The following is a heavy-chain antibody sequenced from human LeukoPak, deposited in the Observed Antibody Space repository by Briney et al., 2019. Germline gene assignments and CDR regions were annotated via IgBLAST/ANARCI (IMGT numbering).Heavy chain of an antibody. D-gene: IGHD3-22*01. CDR2: IRYDGSNK. V-gene: IGHV3-30*02. CDR3: AKPAAGSSGYYSSYFDY. Sequence: GGSLRLSCAASGFTFSSYGMHWVRQAPGKGLEWVAFIRYDGSNKYYADSVKGRFTISRDNSKNTLYLQMNSLRAEGTAVYYCAKPAAGSSGYYSSYFDYWGQGTLVTVSS. J-gene: IGHJ4*02. CDR1: GFTFSSYG.